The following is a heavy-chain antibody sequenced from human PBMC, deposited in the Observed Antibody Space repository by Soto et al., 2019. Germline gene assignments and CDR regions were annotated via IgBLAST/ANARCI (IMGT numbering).Heavy chain of an antibody. CDR3: AKDFFGNYADYFDY. CDR2: ISASGSNT. Sequence: PGGSLRLSCAASAFTFNNYAMGWLRQAPGKAPEWVSGISASGSNTYYADSVKGRFTISRDNSKNTLYLQMNSLRAEDTAVYYCAKDFFGNYADYFDYWGQGTLVTVSS. CDR1: AFTFNNYA. D-gene: IGHD4-4*01. V-gene: IGHV3-23*01. J-gene: IGHJ4*02.